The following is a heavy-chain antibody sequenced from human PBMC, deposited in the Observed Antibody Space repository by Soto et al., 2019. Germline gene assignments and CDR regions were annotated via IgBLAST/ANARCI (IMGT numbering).Heavy chain of an antibody. CDR3: ASGTVAGTDEPAFDY. CDR1: GFTFSSYA. V-gene: IGHV3-30-3*01. CDR2: ISYDGSNK. D-gene: IGHD6-19*01. J-gene: IGHJ4*02. Sequence: SLRLSCAASGFTFSSYAMHWVRQAPGKGLEWVAVISYDGSNKYYADSVKGRFTISRDNSKNTLYLQMNSLRAEDTAVYYCASGTVAGTDEPAFDYWGQGTLVTVSS.